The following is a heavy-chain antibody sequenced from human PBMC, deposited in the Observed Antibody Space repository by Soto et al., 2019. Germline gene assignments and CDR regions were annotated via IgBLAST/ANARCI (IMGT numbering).Heavy chain of an antibody. V-gene: IGHV3-30*18. J-gene: IGHJ4*02. D-gene: IGHD2-2*01. Sequence: LRLSCAASGFTFSNYGMHWVRQAPGKGLEWVAVISYDGSNKYYADSVKGRFTISRDNSKNTLYLQMNSLRAEDTAVYYCAKDDCSSTSCFDYWGQGTMVTVYS. CDR2: ISYDGSNK. CDR1: GFTFSNYG. CDR3: AKDDCSSTSCFDY.